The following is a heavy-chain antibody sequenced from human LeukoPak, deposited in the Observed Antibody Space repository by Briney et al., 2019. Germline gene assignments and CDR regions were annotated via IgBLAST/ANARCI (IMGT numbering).Heavy chain of an antibody. V-gene: IGHV4-59*01. D-gene: IGHD6-19*01. CDR1: GGSISSYY. CDR2: IYYSGST. CDR3: ARAPYSSGWCSYYYYYYMDV. Sequence: PSETLSLTCTVSGGSISSYYRSWIRQPPGKGLEWIGYIYYSGSTNYNPSLKSRVTISVDTSKNQFSLKLSSVTAADTAVYYCARAPYSSGWCSYYYYYYMDVWGKGTTVTVSS. J-gene: IGHJ6*03.